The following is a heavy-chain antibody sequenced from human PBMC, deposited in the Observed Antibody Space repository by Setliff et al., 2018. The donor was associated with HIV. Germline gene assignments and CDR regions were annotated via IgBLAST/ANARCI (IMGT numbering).Heavy chain of an antibody. J-gene: IGHJ4*02. D-gene: IGHD3-10*01. CDR2: IQSKTDGGAT. CDR3: AKDRGDHWLLFDY. CDR1: GFTFSNAW. Sequence: LRLSCAASGFTFSNAWMSWVRQAPGKGLEWVGRIQSKTDGGATDYAAPVKGRFTISRDDSKNTLYLQMNSLRAEDTAVYYCAKDRGDHWLLFDYWGQGTLVTVSS. V-gene: IGHV3-15*01.